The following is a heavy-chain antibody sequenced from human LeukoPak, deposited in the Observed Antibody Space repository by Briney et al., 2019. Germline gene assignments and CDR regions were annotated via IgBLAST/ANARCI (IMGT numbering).Heavy chain of an antibody. CDR2: IYPGDSDT. D-gene: IGHD6-19*01. V-gene: IGHV5-51*01. J-gene: IGHJ3*02. CDR3: ATRYSSGWYDTFDI. Sequence: GESLKISCKGSGYSFTNYWIGWVRQMPGKGLEWMGIIYPGDSDTSYSPSFQGQVTISADKSINTAYLQWNSLKASDTAMYYCATRYSSGWYDTFDIWGQGTMVTVSS. CDR1: GYSFTNYW.